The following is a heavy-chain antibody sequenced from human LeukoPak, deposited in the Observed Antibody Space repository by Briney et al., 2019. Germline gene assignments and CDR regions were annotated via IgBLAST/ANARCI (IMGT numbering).Heavy chain of an antibody. V-gene: IGHV4-38-2*02. Sequence: PSETLSLTCTVSGYSLSSGYYWGWIRQPPGKGLEWIGSIYHSGSTYYNPSLKSRVTISVDTSKSQFSLKLSSVTAADTAVYYCARVLSSGIVVVPAPILDYWGQGTLVTVSS. CDR1: GYSLSSGYY. CDR3: ARVLSSGIVVVPAPILDY. J-gene: IGHJ4*02. D-gene: IGHD2-2*01. CDR2: IYHSGST.